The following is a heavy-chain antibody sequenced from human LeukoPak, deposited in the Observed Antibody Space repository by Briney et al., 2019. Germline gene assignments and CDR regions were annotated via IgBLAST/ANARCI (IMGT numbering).Heavy chain of an antibody. Sequence: SETLSLTCAVSGGSISSSNWWSWVRQPPGKGLELRGEIYHSRSTNYNPSLRSRATISVDKSKNQFSLKLTPVTAADAAVYYFRRDMGAAWIELWVRPTGWFETSGQGTLVTVS. CDR3: RRDMGAAWIELWVRPTGWFET. V-gene: IGHV4-4*02. CDR1: GGSISSSNW. D-gene: IGHD5-18*01. CDR2: IYHSRST. J-gene: IGHJ5*02.